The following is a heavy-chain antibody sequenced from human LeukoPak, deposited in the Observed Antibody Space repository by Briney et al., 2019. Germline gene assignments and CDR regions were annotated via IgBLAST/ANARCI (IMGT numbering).Heavy chain of an antibody. J-gene: IGHJ4*02. CDR2: INPSGGST. D-gene: IGHD2-21*01. V-gene: IGHV1-46*01. Sequence: ASVKVSCKASGYTFTSHYMHWVRQAPGQGLEWMGIINPSGGSTSYAQKFQGRVTMTGDTSTSTVYMELSSLRSEDTAVYYCARDLCGPQGCFDYWGQGTLVTVSS. CDR3: ARDLCGPQGCFDY. CDR1: GYTFTSHY.